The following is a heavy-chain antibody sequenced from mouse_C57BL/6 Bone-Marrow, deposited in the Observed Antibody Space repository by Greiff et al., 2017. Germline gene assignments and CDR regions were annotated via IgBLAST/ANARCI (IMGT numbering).Heavy chain of an antibody. V-gene: IGHV1-50*01. Sequence: QVQLQQPGAELVKPGASVKLSCKASGYTFTSYWMQWVKQRPGQGLEWIGEIDPSDSYTNYNQKFKGKATLTVYTSSSTAYMQLSSLTSEDSAVYDCARYDGYFYWYFDVGGTGKTVTVSS. CDR1: GYTFTSYW. CDR2: IDPSDSYT. CDR3: ARYDGYFYWYFDV. D-gene: IGHD2-3*01. J-gene: IGHJ1*03.